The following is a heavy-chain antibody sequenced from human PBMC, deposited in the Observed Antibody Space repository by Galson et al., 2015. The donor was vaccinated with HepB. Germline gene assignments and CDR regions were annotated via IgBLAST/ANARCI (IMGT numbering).Heavy chain of an antibody. CDR3: ARDGRYSSGWYADS. Sequence: SETLSLTCTVSGSLRSYYWSWIRQPAGKGLEWIGHIYSTGSTKYNPSLKSRVTMSVDTARNQVSLHLSSVTAADTALYYCARDGRYSSGWYADSWGQGTLVTVAS. D-gene: IGHD6-19*01. J-gene: IGHJ4*02. V-gene: IGHV4-4*07. CDR2: IYSTGST. CDR1: GSLRSYY.